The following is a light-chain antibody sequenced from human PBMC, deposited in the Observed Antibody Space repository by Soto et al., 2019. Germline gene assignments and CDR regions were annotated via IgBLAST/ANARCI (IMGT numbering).Light chain of an antibody. CDR3: SSYTSSSPYV. V-gene: IGLV2-14*01. Sequence: QSALTQPASVSGSPGQSITISCTGTSRDVGGYHYVSWYQQHPGKAPKLMIYEVSNRPSGVSNRFSGSKSGNTASLTISGLQAEDEADYYCSSYTSSSPYVFGTGTKLTVL. CDR1: SRDVGGYHY. CDR2: EVS. J-gene: IGLJ1*01.